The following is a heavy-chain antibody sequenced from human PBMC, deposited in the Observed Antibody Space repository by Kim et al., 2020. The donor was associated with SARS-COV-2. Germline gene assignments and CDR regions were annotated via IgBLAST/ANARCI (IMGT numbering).Heavy chain of an antibody. CDR2: IRSKANSYAT. V-gene: IGHV3-73*01. D-gene: IGHD1-1*01. Sequence: GGSLRLSCAASGFSFSDSAMHWVRQASGKGLEWVGRIRSKANSYATTYAATGKGRFTNSRNDSKNAPYLQMNSLKTEDTAEYYCTRVPGTTIAFWDAYDIWGEGTPVTVSS. CDR1: GFSFSDSA. CDR3: TRVPGTTIAFWDAYDI. J-gene: IGHJ3*02.